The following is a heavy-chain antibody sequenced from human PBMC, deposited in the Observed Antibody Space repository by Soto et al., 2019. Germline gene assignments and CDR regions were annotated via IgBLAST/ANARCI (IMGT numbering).Heavy chain of an antibody. J-gene: IGHJ6*02. V-gene: IGHV1-18*01. D-gene: IGHD2-15*01. CDR1: GYTFTSYG. Sequence: QVQLVQSGAEVKKPGASVKVSCKASGYTFTSYGISWVRQAPGQGLEWMGWISAYNGNTNYAQKLQGRVTMTTDTSTSTAYMELRSLRSDDTAVYYCARTVVVVAATGQDYYYYGMYVWGQGTTVTVSS. CDR3: ARTVVVVAATGQDYYYYGMYV. CDR2: ISAYNGNT.